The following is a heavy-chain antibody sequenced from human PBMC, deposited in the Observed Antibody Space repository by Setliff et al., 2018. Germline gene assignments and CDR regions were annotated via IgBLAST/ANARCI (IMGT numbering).Heavy chain of an antibody. CDR1: DVSISGYY. CDR2: IYYSGNT. D-gene: IGHD3-3*01. V-gene: IGHV4-59*01. J-gene: IGHJ4*02. CDR3: ARGYYNFLSGYYTPYYFDY. Sequence: LSLTCTVSDVSISGYYWSWIRQPPGKGLEWIGYIYYSGNTNYNPSLKSRVTISVDTSKNQFSLKLSSVTAADTAVYFCARGYYNFLSGYYTPYYFDYWGQGTLVTVSS.